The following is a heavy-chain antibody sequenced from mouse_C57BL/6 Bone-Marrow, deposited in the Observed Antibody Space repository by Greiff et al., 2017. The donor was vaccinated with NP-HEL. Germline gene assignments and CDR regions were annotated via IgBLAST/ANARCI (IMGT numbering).Heavy chain of an antibody. V-gene: IGHV1-26*01. CDR3: ATTIYDGYYVGAMDY. Sequence: VQLQQSGPELVKPGASVKISCKASGYTFTDYYMNWVKQSHGKSLEWIGDINPNNGGTSYNQKFKGKATLTVDKSSSTAYMELRSLTSEDSAVYYGATTIYDGYYVGAMDYWGQGTSVTVSS. CDR2: INPNNGGT. J-gene: IGHJ4*01. D-gene: IGHD2-3*01. CDR1: GYTFTDYY.